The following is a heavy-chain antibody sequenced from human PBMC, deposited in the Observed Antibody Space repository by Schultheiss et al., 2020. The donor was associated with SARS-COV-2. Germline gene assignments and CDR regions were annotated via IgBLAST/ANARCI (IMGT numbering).Heavy chain of an antibody. D-gene: IGHD2-15*01. J-gene: IGHJ3*02. V-gene: IGHV4-34*01. CDR3: AAGRVVVAAKRAFDI. CDR2: INHSGST. Sequence: SQTLSLTCAVYGGSFSGYYWSWIRQPPGKGLEWIGEINHSGSTNSNPSLKSRVTISVDTSKNQFSLKLSSVTAADTAVYYCAAGRVVVAAKRAFDIWGQGTMVTVSS. CDR1: GGSFSGYY.